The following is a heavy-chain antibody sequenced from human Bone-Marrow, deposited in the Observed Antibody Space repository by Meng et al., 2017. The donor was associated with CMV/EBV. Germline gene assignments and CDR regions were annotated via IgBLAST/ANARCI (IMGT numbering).Heavy chain of an antibody. V-gene: IGHV1-69*05. CDR3: AKTGGVPTTLYYYGLDV. J-gene: IGHJ6*02. CDR1: GGSFSNYA. Sequence: SVKVSCKASGGSFSNYAISWVRQAPGQGLEWMGGIIPFFGTANYAQKFQGRVTITTDESTSTAYMELSSLRSEDTAVYYCAKTGGVPTTLYYYGLDVWGQGTAVTVSS. D-gene: IGHD3-10*01. CDR2: IIPFFGTA.